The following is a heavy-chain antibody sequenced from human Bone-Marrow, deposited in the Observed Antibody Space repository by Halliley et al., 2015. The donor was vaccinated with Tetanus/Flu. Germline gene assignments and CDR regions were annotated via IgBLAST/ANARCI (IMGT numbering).Heavy chain of an antibody. J-gene: IGHJ4*02. CDR3: ARGPYYYDSSGYYPGPSYFDY. D-gene: IGHD3-22*01. CDR2: YRGSP. V-gene: IGHV4-59*09. Sequence: YRGSPNHNPPLKSRVIISVDTSKNQISLKLSSVTAADTAVYHCARGPYYYDSSGYYPGPSYFDYWGQGTLVTVSS.